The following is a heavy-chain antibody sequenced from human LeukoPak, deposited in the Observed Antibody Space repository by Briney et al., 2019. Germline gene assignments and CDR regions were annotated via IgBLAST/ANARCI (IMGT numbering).Heavy chain of an antibody. CDR3: ARVVYGDYSYFQH. D-gene: IGHD4-17*01. J-gene: IGHJ1*01. Sequence: GGSLRLSCAASGFTFSSYSMNWVRQAPGKGLEWVSSISSSSSYIYYADSVKGRFTISRDNAKNSLYLQMNSLRAEDTAAYYCARVVYGDYSYFQHWGQGTLVTVSS. CDR2: ISSSSSYI. CDR1: GFTFSSYS. V-gene: IGHV3-21*01.